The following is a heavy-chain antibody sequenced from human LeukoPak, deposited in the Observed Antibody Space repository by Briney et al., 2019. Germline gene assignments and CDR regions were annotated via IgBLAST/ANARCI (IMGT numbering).Heavy chain of an antibody. V-gene: IGHV3-74*01. CDR3: ARDRTTVTVFDY. CDR1: GFTFSSYW. Sequence: GGSLTLSCAASGFTFSSYWIHWVRQAPGKGLVWVSRVSTDGRTTSYADSVRGRFTISRDNGKNTVYLQMNSLRAEDTAVYYCARDRTTVTVFDYWGQGALVTVSS. CDR2: VSTDGRTT. D-gene: IGHD4-17*01. J-gene: IGHJ4*02.